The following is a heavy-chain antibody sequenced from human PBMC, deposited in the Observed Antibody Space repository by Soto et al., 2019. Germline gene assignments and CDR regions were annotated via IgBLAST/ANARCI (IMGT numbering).Heavy chain of an antibody. D-gene: IGHD6-13*01. CDR1: GYSFTNYW. Sequence: GASLKISCKGSGYSFTNYWIAWVRQMPGKGLEWMGIIYPGDSDTRYSPSFQGQVTISADKSVTTAYMQWSSLKASDTAMYYCARQGGVAAAGTVGSYGMDVWGQGTTVTVSS. CDR2: IYPGDSDT. V-gene: IGHV5-51*01. CDR3: ARQGGVAAAGTVGSYGMDV. J-gene: IGHJ6*02.